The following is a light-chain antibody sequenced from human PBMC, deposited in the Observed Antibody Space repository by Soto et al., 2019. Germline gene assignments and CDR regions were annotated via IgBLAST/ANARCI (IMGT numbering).Light chain of an antibody. CDR3: QQYNSYPYT. Sequence: DIQMTQSPSTLSASVGDRVTITCRASQSISSWLAWYQQKPGKTPKLLIYDASSLESGVPSRFSGSGSWTEFTLTISSLQPDDVATYYCQQYNSYPYTFGQGTKLEIK. CDR1: QSISSW. V-gene: IGKV1-5*01. CDR2: DAS. J-gene: IGKJ2*01.